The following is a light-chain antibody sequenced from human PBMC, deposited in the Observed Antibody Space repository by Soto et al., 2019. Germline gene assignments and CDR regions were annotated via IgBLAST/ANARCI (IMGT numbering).Light chain of an antibody. Sequence: ELVLTQSPGTLSLSPGERATLSCRPSQSVISTYLAWYQQKPGQAPRLLIYGASSRATGIPDRFSGSGSGTDFTLTISRLDPEDFAVYYCQQYGSSPITFGQGTRLEIK. CDR1: QSVISTY. V-gene: IGKV3-20*01. CDR3: QQYGSSPIT. J-gene: IGKJ5*01. CDR2: GAS.